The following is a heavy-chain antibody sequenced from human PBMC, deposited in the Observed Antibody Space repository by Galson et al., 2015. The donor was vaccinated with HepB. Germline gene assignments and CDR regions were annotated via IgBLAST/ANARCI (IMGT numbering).Heavy chain of an antibody. D-gene: IGHD5-24*01. CDR3: ARRGEMATIAAFDI. V-gene: IGHV1-69*04. J-gene: IGHJ3*02. CDR1: GGTFSSYA. Sequence: SVKVSCKASGGTFSSYAISWVRQAPGQGLEWMGRIIPILGIANYAQKFQGRVTITADKSTSTAYMELSSLRSEDTAVYYCARRGEMATIAAFDIWGQGTMVTVSS. CDR2: IIPILGIA.